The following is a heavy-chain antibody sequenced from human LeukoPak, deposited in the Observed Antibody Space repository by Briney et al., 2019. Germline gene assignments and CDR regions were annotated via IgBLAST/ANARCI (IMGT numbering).Heavy chain of an antibody. D-gene: IGHD2-2*01. CDR3: ARDYCSSTSCLFDY. V-gene: IGHV1-2*06. CDR1: GYTFTGYH. CDR2: INPNSGDT. J-gene: IGHJ4*02. Sequence: ASVKVSCKASGYTFTGYHMHWVRQAPGQGLEWMGRINPNSGDTNYAQKFQGRVTVTRDTSISTAYMELSRLRSDDTAVYYCARDYCSSTSCLFDYWGQGTLVTVSS.